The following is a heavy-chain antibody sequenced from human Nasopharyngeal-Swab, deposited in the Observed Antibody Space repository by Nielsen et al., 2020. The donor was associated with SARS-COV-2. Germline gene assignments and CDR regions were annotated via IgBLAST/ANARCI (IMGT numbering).Heavy chain of an antibody. V-gene: IGHV3-7*01. J-gene: IGHJ4*02. Sequence: GGSLRLSCVASGFIFDNYWMSWVRQAPGKGLEWVANIKYDGSEKYYVDSVRSRFTISRDNAKNTVYLQMNSLRAEDTAVYYCARVHLVIVPATFDYWGQGTLVTVSS. CDR2: IKYDGSEK. CDR3: ARVHLVIVPATFDY. D-gene: IGHD2-2*01. CDR1: GFIFDNYW.